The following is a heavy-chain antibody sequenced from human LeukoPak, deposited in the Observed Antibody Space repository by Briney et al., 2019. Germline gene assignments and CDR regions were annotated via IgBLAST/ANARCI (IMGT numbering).Heavy chain of an antibody. V-gene: IGHV3-7*01. CDR2: IKEDGRQK. CDR3: ARDRWGYSYGGD. CDR1: GFTFSSYW. J-gene: IGHJ4*02. D-gene: IGHD5-18*01. Sequence: PGGSPRLSCAASGFTFSSYWMSWVRQAPGKGLEWVANIKEDGRQKYYVDSVKGRFTISRDNAKNSLYLQMNRLRVEDAAVYYCARDRWGYSYGGDWGQGTLVTVSS.